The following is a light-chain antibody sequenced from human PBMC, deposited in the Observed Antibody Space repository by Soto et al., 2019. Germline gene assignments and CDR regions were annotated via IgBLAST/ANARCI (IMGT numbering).Light chain of an antibody. CDR2: GAS. J-gene: IGKJ1*01. V-gene: IGKV1-6*02. CDR1: QGIGNA. CDR3: QHYNSYSEA. Sequence: AIQITQSTTSLSAFVGDRVTIFCRASQGIGNALGWYQQKPGKPPKVLIYGASNLQSGVPPRFSGSGSGTDFTLAISSLQPDDFATYYCQHYNSYSEAFGQGIKVDIK.